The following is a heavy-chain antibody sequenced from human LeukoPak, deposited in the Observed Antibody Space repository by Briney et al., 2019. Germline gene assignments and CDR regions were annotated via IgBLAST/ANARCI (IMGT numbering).Heavy chain of an antibody. CDR2: IKSKTDGGTT. CDR3: YLFYGSGERFDY. J-gene: IGHJ4*02. Sequence: GGSLRLSCAASGFTFSNAWMSWVRQAPGKGLEWVGRIKSKTDGGTTDYAAFVKGRFTISRDDSKNTLYLQINSLKTEDTGIYYCYLFYGSGERFDYGGEGTQVTVPS. V-gene: IGHV3-15*01. CDR1: GFTFSNAW. D-gene: IGHD3-10*01.